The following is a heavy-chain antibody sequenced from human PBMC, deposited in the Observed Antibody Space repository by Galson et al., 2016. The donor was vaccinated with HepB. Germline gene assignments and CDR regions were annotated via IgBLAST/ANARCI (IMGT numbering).Heavy chain of an antibody. CDR3: ARGYYDVWSGSRSLDC. CDR1: GGSISSGDYY. D-gene: IGHD3-3*01. J-gene: IGHJ4*02. CDR2: IYYSGST. V-gene: IGHV4-30-4*01. Sequence: LSLTCTVSGGSISSGDYYWSWIRQPPGKGLEWIGYIYYSGSTYYNPSLKSRVTMSVDTSKNQFSLRLSSVTAADTAVYYCARGYYDVWSGSRSLDCWGQGTLVTVSS.